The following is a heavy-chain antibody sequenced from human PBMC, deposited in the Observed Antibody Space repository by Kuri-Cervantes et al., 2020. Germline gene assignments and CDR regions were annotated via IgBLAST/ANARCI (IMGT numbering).Heavy chain of an antibody. CDR2: INAGNGNT. Sequence: ASVKVSCKASGYTFTSCAMHWVRQAPGQRLEWMGWINAGNGNTKYSQKFQGRVTITRDTSASTAYMELSSLRSEDTAVYYCAIGTTAGSGEHWFDPWGQGTLVTVSS. CDR1: GYTFTSCA. D-gene: IGHD4-11*01. J-gene: IGHJ5*02. CDR3: AIGTTAGSGEHWFDP. V-gene: IGHV1-3*01.